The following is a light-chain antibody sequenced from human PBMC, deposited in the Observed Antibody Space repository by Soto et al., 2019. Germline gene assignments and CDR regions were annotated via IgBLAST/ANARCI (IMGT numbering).Light chain of an antibody. CDR3: KHYNNRPLT. Sequence: EIVMTQSPATLSVSPGERATLSCRAGQSVGSNLAWYQQKTGQAPRLLIYGASSMATGIPARFSGSGSGTEFTLTISSLQSEDSAVYYYKHYNNRPLTFGGGAKVEIK. V-gene: IGKV3-15*01. CDR1: QSVGSN. J-gene: IGKJ4*01. CDR2: GAS.